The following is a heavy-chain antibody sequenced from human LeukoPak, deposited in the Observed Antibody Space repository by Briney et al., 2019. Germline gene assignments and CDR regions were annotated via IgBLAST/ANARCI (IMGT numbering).Heavy chain of an antibody. J-gene: IGHJ4*02. CDR1: GYNFVDYY. D-gene: IGHD1-20*01. V-gene: IGHV1-2*02. CDR2: INPNTGGA. CDR3: ARDRHNWNSNMFDY. Sequence: GASVKVSCKASGYNFVDYYIHWMRQAPGQGPEWMGWINPNTGGAHYAPNFQGRVTMTRDTPISTAYMEVTRLRSDDTAVFYCARDRHNWNSNMFDYWGQGTLVTVSS.